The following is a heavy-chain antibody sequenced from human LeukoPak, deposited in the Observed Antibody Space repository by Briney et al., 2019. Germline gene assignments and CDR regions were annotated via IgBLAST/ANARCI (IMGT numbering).Heavy chain of an antibody. CDR2: ISGSGTST. J-gene: IGHJ6*02. CDR1: GLAFSTYA. Sequence: PGGSLRLSCAASGLAFSTYAMSWVRQAPGKGLEWVSVISGSGTSTYYADSVKGRFTISRENAKNTLYLQMNSLRADDTAVFYCARAAYCSSTSCYRSYGLDVWGQGTTVTVSS. D-gene: IGHD2-2*01. CDR3: ARAAYCSSTSCYRSYGLDV. V-gene: IGHV3-23*01.